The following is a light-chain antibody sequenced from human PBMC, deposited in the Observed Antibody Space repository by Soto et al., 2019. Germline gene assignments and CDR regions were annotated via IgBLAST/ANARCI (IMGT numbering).Light chain of an antibody. Sequence: VVMTQSPATLSVSPGERVVLSCRASQSLGTSLAWYHHKPGQAPRLLLYEASIRATGIPARFSGDGPGTEFTLTISSLQSEDFGIYYCQKYNQWPWTFGPGTKVDI. CDR3: QKYNQWPWT. J-gene: IGKJ1*01. V-gene: IGKV3-15*01. CDR1: QSLGTS. CDR2: EAS.